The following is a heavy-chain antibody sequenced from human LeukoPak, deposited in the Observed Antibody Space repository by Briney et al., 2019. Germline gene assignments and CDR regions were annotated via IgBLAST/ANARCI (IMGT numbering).Heavy chain of an antibody. J-gene: IGHJ6*02. Sequence: GGSLRLSCAASGFTFSSYDMHWVRQATGKGLEWVSAIGTAGDTYYPGSVKGRFTISRENAKNSLYLQMNSLRAGDTAVYYCARGSKNCSSTSCYGDDYYYGMDVWGQGTTVTVSS. D-gene: IGHD2-2*01. V-gene: IGHV3-13*01. CDR2: IGTAGDT. CDR3: ARGSKNCSSTSCYGDDYYYGMDV. CDR1: GFTFSSYD.